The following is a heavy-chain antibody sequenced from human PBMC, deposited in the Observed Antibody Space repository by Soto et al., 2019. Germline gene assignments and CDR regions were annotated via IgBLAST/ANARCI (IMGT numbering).Heavy chain of an antibody. CDR2: ISGSGGST. Sequence: PGGSLRLSCAASGFTFSSYAMSWVRQAPGKGLEWVSAISGSGGSTYYADSVKGRFTISRDNSKNTLYLQMNSLRAEDTAVYYCAKDVDIVLHPSWFDPWGQGTLVTVSS. CDR3: AKDVDIVLHPSWFDP. D-gene: IGHD2-15*01. J-gene: IGHJ5*02. CDR1: GFTFSSYA. V-gene: IGHV3-23*01.